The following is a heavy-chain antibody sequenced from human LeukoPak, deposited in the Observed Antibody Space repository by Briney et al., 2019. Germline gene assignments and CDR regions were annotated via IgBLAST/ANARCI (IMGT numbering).Heavy chain of an antibody. Sequence: GGSLRLSCAASGFTLNTNDMNWVRQAPGKGLEWVSIMYPWGAAFYTDPVKGRSTVTRDESKNMMFLQMNTLCPDDTAMYYCVRQGGGDNCRWGQGALVTVSS. J-gene: IGHJ4*01. D-gene: IGHD4-23*01. CDR1: GFTLNTND. V-gene: IGHV3-66*02. CDR3: VRQGGGDNCR. CDR2: MYPWGAA.